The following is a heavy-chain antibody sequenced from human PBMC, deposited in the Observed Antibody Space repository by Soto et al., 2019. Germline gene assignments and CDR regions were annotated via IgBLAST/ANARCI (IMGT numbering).Heavy chain of an antibody. J-gene: IGHJ3*02. V-gene: IGHV4-39*01. CDR1: GGSISSSSYY. Sequence: SETLSLTCTVSGGSISSSSYYWGWIRQPPGKGLEWIGSIYYSGSTYYNPSLKSRVTISVDTSKNQFSLKLSSVTAADTAVYYCARHRSRRDAFDIWGQGTMVTVSS. CDR2: IYYSGST. CDR3: ARHRSRRDAFDI.